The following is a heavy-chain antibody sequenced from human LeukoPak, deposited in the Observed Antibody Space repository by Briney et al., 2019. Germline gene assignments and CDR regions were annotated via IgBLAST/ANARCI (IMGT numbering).Heavy chain of an antibody. Sequence: ASVKVSCKASGCTFTSYGISWVRQAPGHGLEWMGWISAFLGIANYAQKLQGRVTMTADKSTSTAYMELSSLRSEDTAGYYCARGLHEEVTDFDYDAFDIWGQGTMVTVSS. CDR2: ISAFLGIA. CDR3: ARGLHEEVTDFDYDAFDI. CDR1: GCTFTSYG. V-gene: IGHV1-18*01. D-gene: IGHD5-12*01. J-gene: IGHJ3*02.